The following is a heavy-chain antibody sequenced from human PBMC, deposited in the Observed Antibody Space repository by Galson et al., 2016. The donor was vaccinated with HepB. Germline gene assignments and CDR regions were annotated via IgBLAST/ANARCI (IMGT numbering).Heavy chain of an antibody. CDR3: VQGSTAPAV. CDR2: ISRSGDST. D-gene: IGHD1-26*01. V-gene: IGHV3-23*01. Sequence: SLRLSCAASGFSFGSYSMHWVRQTPGKGLEVVSSISRSGDSTDYADSVKGRFTISRDNSKNTLSLQMNSLRADDAAVYYCVQGSTAPAVWGKGTTVTVSP. CDR1: GFSFGSYS. J-gene: IGHJ6*04.